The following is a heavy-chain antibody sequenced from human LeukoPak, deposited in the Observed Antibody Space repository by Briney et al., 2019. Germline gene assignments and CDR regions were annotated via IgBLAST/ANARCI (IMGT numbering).Heavy chain of an antibody. Sequence: GGSLRLSCAASGFTFSSYAMHWVRQAPGKGLEWVAVISYDGSNKYYADSVKGRFTISRDNSKNTLYLQMNSLRAEDTAAYYCAKGLRRRNYYDSSGYLGFDYWGQGTLVTVSS. CDR1: GFTFSSYA. V-gene: IGHV3-30-3*01. CDR3: AKGLRRRNYYDSSGYLGFDY. J-gene: IGHJ4*02. D-gene: IGHD3-22*01. CDR2: ISYDGSNK.